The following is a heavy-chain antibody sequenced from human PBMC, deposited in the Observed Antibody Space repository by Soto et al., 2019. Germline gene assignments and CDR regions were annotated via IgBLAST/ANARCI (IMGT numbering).Heavy chain of an antibody. D-gene: IGHD2-2*01. Sequence: SETLSLTCTVSGDSISGVASFWSWIRQPPGKGVEWIAKFYYSGSSYYNPSLKSRLTISVDTKKNQFSLQLKSITAADTAVYYCPKLSCTSSTCYSTGWFHXWGQGTLVTVSX. CDR2: FYYSGSS. J-gene: IGHJ5*02. CDR1: GDSISGVASF. V-gene: IGHV4-30-4*03. CDR3: PKLSCTSSTCYSTGWFHX.